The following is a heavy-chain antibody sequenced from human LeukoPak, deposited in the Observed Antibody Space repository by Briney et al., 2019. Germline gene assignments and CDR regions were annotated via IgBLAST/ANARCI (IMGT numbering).Heavy chain of an antibody. CDR1: GFMFHDYA. V-gene: IGHV3-43*02. Sequence: PGGSLRLSCAAPGFMFHDYAIHWVRQAPGKGLEWVSLISGDGGSTFYADSVKGRFTISRDNSKNSLYLQMNSLRSDDTALYYCARESGSSGWYDYWGQGTLVTVSS. J-gene: IGHJ4*02. CDR3: ARESGSSGWYDY. D-gene: IGHD6-19*01. CDR2: ISGDGGST.